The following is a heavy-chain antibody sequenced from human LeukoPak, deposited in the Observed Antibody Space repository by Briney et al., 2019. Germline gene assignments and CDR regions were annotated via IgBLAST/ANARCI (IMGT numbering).Heavy chain of an antibody. J-gene: IGHJ4*02. Sequence: PGGSLRLSCAASGFTFSSYAMSWVRQAPGKGLEWVSAVSGSGGSTYYADSVKGRLTISRDNAKNTLYLQMNSLRAEDTAVYYCAREASGSSDYWGQGTLVTVSS. CDR1: GFTFSSYA. V-gene: IGHV3-23*01. D-gene: IGHD3-22*01. CDR2: VSGSGGST. CDR3: AREASGSSDY.